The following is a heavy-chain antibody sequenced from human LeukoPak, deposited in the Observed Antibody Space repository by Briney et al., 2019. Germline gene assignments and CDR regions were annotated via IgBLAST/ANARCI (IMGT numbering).Heavy chain of an antibody. J-gene: IGHJ4*02. D-gene: IGHD3-22*01. Sequence: PSETLSLTCSASGDSISSDYWSWIRQPPGKGLEWIGYISYSGSTNYNPSLKSRVTISVDKSKNQFSLKLSSVTAADTAVYYCARLPPLNYDSSGYYFDYWGQGTLVTVSS. CDR3: ARLPPLNYDSSGYYFDY. V-gene: IGHV4-59*12. CDR2: ISYSGST. CDR1: GDSISSDY.